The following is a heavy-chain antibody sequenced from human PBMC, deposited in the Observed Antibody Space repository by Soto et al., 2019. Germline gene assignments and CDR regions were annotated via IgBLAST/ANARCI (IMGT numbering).Heavy chain of an antibody. CDR2: ISYSGST. V-gene: IGHV4-30-4*01. CDR3: ARGQAAAPAMDA. J-gene: IGHJ6*02. Sequence: PSETLSLTCSVTGGSISSGDYYWTWIRQPPGKGLEWIGYISYSGSTFYNPSLKRRVTISVDRSKNQFSLKLSSVTAADTAVYYCARGQAAAPAMDAWGQGTKVTVSS. D-gene: IGHD6-13*01. CDR1: GGSISSGDYY.